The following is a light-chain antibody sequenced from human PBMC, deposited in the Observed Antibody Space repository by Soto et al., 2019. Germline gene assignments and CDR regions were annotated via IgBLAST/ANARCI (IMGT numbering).Light chain of an antibody. CDR1: NSNIGTGFD. CDR3: ISHSTTIAYVV. J-gene: IGLJ2*01. CDR2: GTS. V-gene: IGLV1-40*01. Sequence: QSVLTQPPSVSGAPGQRVTIACTGNNSNIGTGFDVHWYRHFPGAAPKLLLSGTSHRPSGVPDRFSGSKSGTSASLAITGLQADDEADYYCISHSTTIAYVVLGGGTKLTVL.